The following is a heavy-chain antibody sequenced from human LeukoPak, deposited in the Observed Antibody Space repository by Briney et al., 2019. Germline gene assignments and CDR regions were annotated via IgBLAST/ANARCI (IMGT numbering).Heavy chain of an antibody. Sequence: SETLSLTCTVSGGSNSSYYWSWIRQPPGKGLEWIGYIYYSGSTNYNPSLKSRVTISVDTSKNQFSLKLSSVTAADTAVYYCARGLRGWNFDYWGQGTLVTVSS. CDR3: ARGLRGWNFDY. V-gene: IGHV4-59*01. J-gene: IGHJ4*02. CDR1: GGSNSSYY. D-gene: IGHD6-19*01. CDR2: IYYSGST.